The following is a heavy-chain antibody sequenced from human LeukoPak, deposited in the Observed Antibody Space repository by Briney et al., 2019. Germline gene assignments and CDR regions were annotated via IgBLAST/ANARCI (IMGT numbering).Heavy chain of an antibody. CDR1: GFTFSSYA. CDR2: ISSNGGST. D-gene: IGHD6-19*01. J-gene: IGHJ4*02. V-gene: IGHV3-64*01. CDR3: ARLYSSGWGLDY. Sequence: GGSLRLSCAASGFTFSSYAMHWVRQAPGKGLEYVSAISSNGGSTYYANSVKGRFTISRDNSKNTLYLQMGSLRAEDMAVYYCARLYSSGWGLDYWAREPWSPSPQ.